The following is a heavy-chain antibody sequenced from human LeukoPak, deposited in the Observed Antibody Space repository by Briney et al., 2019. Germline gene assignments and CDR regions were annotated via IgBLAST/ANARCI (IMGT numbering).Heavy chain of an antibody. V-gene: IGHV3-33*08. Sequence: PGGALRLSCAASGFTFSTYWMHWVRQAPGKGLEWVAIIWYDATEKYYADSVKGRFTVSRDNSKNTMFLQMNSLRAEDTAVYYCARGSGLVVRVDAMDVWGQGTTVTVFS. CDR2: IWYDATEK. CDR3: ARGSGLVVRVDAMDV. J-gene: IGHJ6*02. CDR1: GFTFSTYW. D-gene: IGHD3-22*01.